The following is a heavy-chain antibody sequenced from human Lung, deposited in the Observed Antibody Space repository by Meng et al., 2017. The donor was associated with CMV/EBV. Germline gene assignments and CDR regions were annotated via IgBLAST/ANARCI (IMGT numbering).Heavy chain of an antibody. V-gene: IGHV4-39*07. J-gene: IGHJ3*02. Sequence: SETLSLTCTVSGGSISSSSYYWGWIRQPPGKGLEWIGSIYYSGSTYYNPSLKSRVTISVDTSKNQFSLKLSSVTAADTAVYYCAKENYDSSGDYAFDIWGQGTMVTFSS. D-gene: IGHD3-22*01. CDR2: IYYSGST. CDR3: AKENYDSSGDYAFDI. CDR1: GGSISSSSYY.